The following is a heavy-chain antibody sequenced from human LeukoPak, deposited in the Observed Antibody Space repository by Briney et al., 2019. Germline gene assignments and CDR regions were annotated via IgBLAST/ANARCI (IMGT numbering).Heavy chain of an antibody. J-gene: IGHJ4*02. Sequence: GGSLRLSCAASGFTFSSYAMSWVRQAPGKGLEWVSAISGSCGSTYYADSVKGRFAISRDNSKNTLYLQMNSLRAEDTAVYYCAKVGHIVATICYFDYWGQGTLVTVSS. CDR1: GFTFSSYA. CDR2: ISGSCGST. V-gene: IGHV3-23*01. D-gene: IGHD5-12*01. CDR3: AKVGHIVATICYFDY.